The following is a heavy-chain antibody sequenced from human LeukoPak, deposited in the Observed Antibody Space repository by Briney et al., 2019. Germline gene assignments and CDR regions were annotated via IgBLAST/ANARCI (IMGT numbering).Heavy chain of an antibody. CDR1: GGSISSYY. V-gene: IGHV4-59*12. Sequence: SETLSLTCTVSGGSISSYYWSWIRQPPGKGLEWIGYIYYSGSTNYNPSLKSRVTISVDTSKNQFSLKLSSVTAADTAVYYCARGLRYYYGSGSYPPGVYYFDYWGQGTLVTVSS. J-gene: IGHJ4*02. D-gene: IGHD3-10*01. CDR3: ARGLRYYYGSGSYPPGVYYFDY. CDR2: IYYSGST.